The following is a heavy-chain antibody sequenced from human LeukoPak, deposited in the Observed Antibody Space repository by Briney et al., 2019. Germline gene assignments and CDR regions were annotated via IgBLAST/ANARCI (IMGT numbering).Heavy chain of an antibody. J-gene: IGHJ5*02. CDR1: GFTFSSYS. CDR2: ISGNSNSI. CDR3: ARDCSSATCYVNWFDP. D-gene: IGHD2-2*01. V-gene: IGHV3-48*01. Sequence: GGSLRLSCAASGFTFSSYSMNWVRQAPGKGLEWVSYISGNSNSIYYADSVKGRFTISRDNAKNSLYLQMNSLRAEDTAVYYCARDCSSATCYVNWFDPWGQGTLVTVSS.